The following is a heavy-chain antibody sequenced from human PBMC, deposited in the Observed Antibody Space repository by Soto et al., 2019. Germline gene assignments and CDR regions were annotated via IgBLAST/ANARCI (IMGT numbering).Heavy chain of an antibody. J-gene: IGHJ6*02. CDR2: IMPIFGRP. V-gene: IGHV1-69*05. CDR3: XXXXXXXXXGXXYYGMDV. CDR1: GGTFSDFA. Sequence: QVQLVQSGAEVKKPGSSMKVSCKASGGTFSDFAFSWVRQAPGQGPEWMGGIMPIFGRPDYAQKFRDRVTXXXXXXXXXXXXXXXXXXXXXXXXXXXXXXXXXXXXGXXYYGMDVWGQGTTVTVSS.